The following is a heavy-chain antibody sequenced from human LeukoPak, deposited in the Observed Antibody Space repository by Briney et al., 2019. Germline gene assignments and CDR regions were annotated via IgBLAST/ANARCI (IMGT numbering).Heavy chain of an antibody. CDR2: IYPGDSRI. J-gene: IGHJ5*02. V-gene: IGHV5-51*01. Sequence: GESLKISCQGFGYSFTSYWIGWVRQMPGKGMERMGVIYPGDSRIRYNPSFQGQVTISVDKSISTAYLQWVSLKASDTAMYYCACRDLTSTWSFPWGQGTLVTVSS. CDR1: GYSFTSYW. D-gene: IGHD6-13*01. CDR3: ACRDLTSTWSFP.